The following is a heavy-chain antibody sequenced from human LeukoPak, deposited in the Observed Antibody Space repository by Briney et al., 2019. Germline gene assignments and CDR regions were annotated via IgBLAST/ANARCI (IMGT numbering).Heavy chain of an antibody. V-gene: IGHV3-7*01. J-gene: IGHJ4*02. CDR3: AREDHSKYEY. CDR2: MDLDGSEK. D-gene: IGHD4-11*01. CDR1: GFTFSSYW. Sequence: GGSLRLSCAASGFTFSSYWMSWVRQAPGKGLEWVANMDLDGSEKYYVDSVKGRFTISRGNAKNSLYLQMNSLRAEDTAVYYCAREDHSKYEYWGQGTLVTVSS.